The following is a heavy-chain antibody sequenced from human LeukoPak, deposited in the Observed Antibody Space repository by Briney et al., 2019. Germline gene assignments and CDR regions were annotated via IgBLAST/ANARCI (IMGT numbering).Heavy chain of an antibody. J-gene: IGHJ4*02. CDR1: GYTFTGYY. D-gene: IGHD5-12*01. V-gene: IGHV1-2*02. CDR3: ASALYSGYDLDY. Sequence: ASVKVSCKASGYTFTGYYMHWVRQAPGQGLEWMGWINPNSGGTNYAQKFQGRVTMTKDTSISTAYMELSRLRSHYTAVYYCASALYSGYDLDYWGQGTLVTVSS. CDR2: INPNSGGT.